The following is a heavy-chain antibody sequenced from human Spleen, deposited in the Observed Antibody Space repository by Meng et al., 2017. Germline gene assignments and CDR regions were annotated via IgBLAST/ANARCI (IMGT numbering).Heavy chain of an antibody. CDR3: ARGPTTMAHDFDY. Sequence: QGQLQQWGAGLLKPSDTLSLTCVVPGGSFSDYYWSWIRQPPGKGLEWIGEINHSGSTNYNPSLESRATISVDTSQNNLSLKLRSVTAADSAVYYCARGPTTMAHDFDYWGQGTLVTVSS. D-gene: IGHD4-11*01. CDR2: INHSGST. CDR1: GGSFSDYY. J-gene: IGHJ4*02. V-gene: IGHV4-34*01.